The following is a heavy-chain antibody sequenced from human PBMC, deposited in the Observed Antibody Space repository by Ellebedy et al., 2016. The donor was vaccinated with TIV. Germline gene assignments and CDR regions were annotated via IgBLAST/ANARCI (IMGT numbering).Heavy chain of an antibody. CDR2: IYSGGTT. CDR3: ARGGYYDSSGYYYDY. D-gene: IGHD3-22*01. Sequence: PGGSLRLSCAASGFTVSSHYMSWVRQTPGKGLEWVSLIYSGGTTYYADSVKGRFTISRDNSKNTLYLQMNSLRAEDTAVYYCARGGYYDSSGYYYDYWGQGTLVTVSS. CDR1: GFTVSSHY. J-gene: IGHJ4*02. V-gene: IGHV3-53*01.